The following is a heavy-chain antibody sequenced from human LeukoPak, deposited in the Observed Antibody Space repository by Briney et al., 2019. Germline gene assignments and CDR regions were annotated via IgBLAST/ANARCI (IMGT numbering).Heavy chain of an antibody. CDR2: ISGSGGST. Sequence: PGGSLRLSCAASGCTFSSYAMSWVRQAPGKGLEWVSTISGSGGSTYYADSVKGRFTISRDNSKNTLYLQMNSLRAEDTAVYYCAKVVGATTRGYFDYWGQGTLVTVSS. D-gene: IGHD1-26*01. CDR3: AKVVGATTRGYFDY. V-gene: IGHV3-23*01. CDR1: GCTFSSYA. J-gene: IGHJ4*02.